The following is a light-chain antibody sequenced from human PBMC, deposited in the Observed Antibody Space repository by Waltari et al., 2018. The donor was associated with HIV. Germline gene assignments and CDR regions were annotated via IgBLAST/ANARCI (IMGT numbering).Light chain of an antibody. V-gene: IGLV2-18*02. Sequence: QSALTQPPSVSGSLGQSVTISCTGTSSDVGNYNEVSWYQQSPGTAHKLMIYDVSNRPSGFPDRLSGSKSGNTASLTISGLHAEDEADYCGSSCTTSITVVFGGGTKLTVL. CDR1: SSDVGNYNE. CDR2: DVS. CDR3: SSCTTSITVV. J-gene: IGLJ2*01.